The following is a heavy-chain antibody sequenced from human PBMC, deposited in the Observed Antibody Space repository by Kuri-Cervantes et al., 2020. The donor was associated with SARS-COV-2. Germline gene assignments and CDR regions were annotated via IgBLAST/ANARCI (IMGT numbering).Heavy chain of an antibody. J-gene: IGHJ6*03. CDR3: ARVTRAGAAAFRWDYMDV. D-gene: IGHD6-13*01. CDR1: GGSISSSSYY. V-gene: IGHV4-39*07. CDR2: IYYTGST. Sequence: GSLRLSCTVSGGSISSSSYYWDWNRQPPGKGLEWIGSIYYTGSTYYNPSLKSRVTISVDTSKNQFSLKLSSVTAADTAVYYCARVTRAGAAAFRWDYMDVWGKGTTVTVSS.